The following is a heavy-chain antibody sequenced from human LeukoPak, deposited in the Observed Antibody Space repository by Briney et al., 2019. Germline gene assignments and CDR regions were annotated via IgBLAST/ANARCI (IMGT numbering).Heavy chain of an antibody. CDR1: GGSISSYY. Sequence: SETLSLTCTVSGGSISSYYWSWIRQPPGKGLEWIGFIYSSGSTNYNPSLKSRVTISVDTSKNQFALRVNSVTAADTAVYYCARVLAEMAAVWRDDVFDIWGQGTMVTVSS. CDR3: ARVLAEMAAVWRDDVFDI. J-gene: IGHJ3*02. CDR2: IYSSGST. V-gene: IGHV4-59*01. D-gene: IGHD5-24*01.